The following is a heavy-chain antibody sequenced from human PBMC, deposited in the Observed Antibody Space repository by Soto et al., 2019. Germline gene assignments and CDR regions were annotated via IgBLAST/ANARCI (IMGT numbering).Heavy chain of an antibody. CDR2: IYPGDSNT. CDR3: ARQRRIAVAGTAWFDP. V-gene: IGHV5-51*01. CDR1: GYSFLNYW. J-gene: IGHJ5*02. D-gene: IGHD6-19*01. Sequence: GESLKISCKTSGYSFLNYWIGWVRQMPGKGLEWMGIIYPGDSNTRYSPSFQGQVTISADKSISTAYLQWSSLKASDTAMYYCARQRRIAVAGTAWFDPWGQGTLVTVSS.